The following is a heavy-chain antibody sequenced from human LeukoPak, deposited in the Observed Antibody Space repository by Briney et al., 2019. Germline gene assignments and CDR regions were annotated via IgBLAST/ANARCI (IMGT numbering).Heavy chain of an antibody. CDR2: ISAYNGNT. V-gene: IGHV1-18*01. J-gene: IGHJ4*02. Sequence: ASVKVSCKASGYTFTSYGINWVRQAPGQGLEWMGWISAYNGNTDYAQSLQGRATMTTDTSTSTAYMELRSLRFDDTAVYYCARGQYSSWYVHGYWGQGTLVTVSS. D-gene: IGHD6-13*01. CDR1: GYTFTSYG. CDR3: ARGQYSSWYVHGY.